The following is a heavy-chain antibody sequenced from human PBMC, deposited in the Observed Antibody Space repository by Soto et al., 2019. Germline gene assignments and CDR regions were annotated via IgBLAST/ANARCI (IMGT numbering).Heavy chain of an antibody. J-gene: IGHJ3*02. CDR3: ARVRRSGGRPDAFDI. CDR1: SGSISNYY. D-gene: IGHD2-15*01. V-gene: IGHV4-59*01. CDR2: IYYSGSA. Sequence: SETLSLTCTVSSGSISNYYWSWIRQPPGKGLEWIGYIYYSGSANYNPSLKSRVTISVDTSKNQFSLKLSSVTAADTAVYYCARVRRSGGRPDAFDIWGQGTMVTVS.